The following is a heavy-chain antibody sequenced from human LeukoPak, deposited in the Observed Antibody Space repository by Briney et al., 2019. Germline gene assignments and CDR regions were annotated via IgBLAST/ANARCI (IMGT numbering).Heavy chain of an antibody. Sequence: SETLSLTCTVSGGSISSGGYYWSWIRQPPGKGLEWIGYIYHSGSTYYNPSLKSRVTISVDRSKNQFSLKLSSVTAADTAVYYCARDVPPAYQLGEPFDPWGQGTLVTVSS. D-gene: IGHD2-2*01. CDR1: GGSISSGGYY. CDR3: ARDVPPAYQLGEPFDP. V-gene: IGHV4-30-2*01. CDR2: IYHSGST. J-gene: IGHJ5*02.